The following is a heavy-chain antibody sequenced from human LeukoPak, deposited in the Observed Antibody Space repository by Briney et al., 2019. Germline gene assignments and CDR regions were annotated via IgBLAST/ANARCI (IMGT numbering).Heavy chain of an antibody. CDR3: AKDHYWSIDY. V-gene: IGHV3-74*01. CDR2: IKGDGIST. CDR1: GFDFSSNW. J-gene: IGHJ4*02. Sequence: PGGSLRLSCAASGFDFSSNWMHWVPHAPGQGLVWVSRIKGDGISTNYADSVKGRFTISRDIAKNTLYLQMNSLRAEDTGVYYCAKDHYWSIDYWGRGTLVTVSS. D-gene: IGHD3-3*01.